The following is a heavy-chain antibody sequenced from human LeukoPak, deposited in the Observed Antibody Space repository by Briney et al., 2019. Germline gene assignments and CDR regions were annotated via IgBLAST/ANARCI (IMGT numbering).Heavy chain of an antibody. J-gene: IGHJ3*02. CDR2: IYYSGST. Sequence: SETLSLTCTVSGGSISSYYWSWIRQPPGKGLEWIGYIYYSGSTNYNPSLKSRVTISVDTSKNQFSLKLSSVTAADTAVYYCASPIDPGVYDILTGYYRDPLDAFDIWGQGTMVTVSS. V-gene: IGHV4-59*01. CDR3: ASPIDPGVYDILTGYYRDPLDAFDI. D-gene: IGHD3-9*01. CDR1: GGSISSYY.